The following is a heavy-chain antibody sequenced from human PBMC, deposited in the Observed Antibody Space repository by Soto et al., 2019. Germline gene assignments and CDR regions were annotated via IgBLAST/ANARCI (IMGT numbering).Heavy chain of an antibody. CDR2: IYPGDSDT. V-gene: IGHV5-51*01. J-gene: IGHJ3*02. CDR3: ASVNSSSWFLDAFDI. Sequence: PGESLKISCKGSGYSFTSYWIGWVRQMPGKGLEWMGIIYPGDSDTRYSPSFQGQVTISADKSISTAYLQWSSLKASDTAMYYCASVNSSSWFLDAFDIWGHGTLVTCSS. D-gene: IGHD6-13*01. CDR1: GYSFTSYW.